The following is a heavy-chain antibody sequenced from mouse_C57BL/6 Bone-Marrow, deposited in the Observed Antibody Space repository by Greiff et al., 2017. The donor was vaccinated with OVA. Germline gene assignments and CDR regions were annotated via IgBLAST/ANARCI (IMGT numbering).Heavy chain of an antibody. CDR3: SYYGNSYWYFDV. V-gene: IGHV1-82*01. CDR2: IYPGDGDT. D-gene: IGHD2-10*01. J-gene: IGHJ1*03. Sequence: VQLQQSGPELVKPGASVKISCKASGYAFSSSWMNWVKQRPGKGLEWIGRIYPGDGDTNYNGKFKGKATLTADKSSSTAYMQLSSLTSEDSAVYFCSYYGNSYWYFDVWGTGTTVTVSS. CDR1: GYAFSSSW.